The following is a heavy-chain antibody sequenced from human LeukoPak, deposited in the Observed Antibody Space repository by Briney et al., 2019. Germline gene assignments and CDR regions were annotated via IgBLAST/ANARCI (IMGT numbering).Heavy chain of an antibody. D-gene: IGHD2-21*02. CDR2: ISSSSSYI. J-gene: IGHJ4*02. V-gene: IGHV3-21*01. Sequence: GGSLRLSCAASGFTFSSYSMNWVRQAPGKGLEWASSISSSSSYIYYADSVKGRFTISRDNAKNSLYLQMNSLRAEDTAVYYCARDVSALLGLLDYWGQGTLVTVSS. CDR1: GFTFSSYS. CDR3: ARDVSALLGLLDY.